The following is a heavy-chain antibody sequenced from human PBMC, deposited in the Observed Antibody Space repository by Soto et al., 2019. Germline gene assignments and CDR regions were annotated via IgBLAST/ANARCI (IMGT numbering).Heavy chain of an antibody. V-gene: IGHV3-48*02. CDR3: ARDGSGYSSGWYDYGMDV. D-gene: IGHD6-19*01. CDR1: GFTFSSYS. CDR2: ISSSSTTI. Sequence: GGSLRLSCAASGFTFSSYSMNWVRQAPGKGLEWVSYISSSSTTIYYADSVKGRFTISRDNAKNSLYLQMNSLRDEDTAVYYCARDGSGYSSGWYDYGMDVWGQGTTVTVSS. J-gene: IGHJ6*02.